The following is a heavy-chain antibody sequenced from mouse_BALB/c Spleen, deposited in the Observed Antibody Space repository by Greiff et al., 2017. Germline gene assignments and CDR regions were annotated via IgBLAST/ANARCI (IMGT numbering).Heavy chain of an antibody. V-gene: IGHV3-6*02. D-gene: IGHD1-1*02. J-gene: IGHJ2*01. CDR3: ARDRWEGVYYFDY. Sequence: VQLKESGPGLVKPSQSLSLTCSVTGYSITSGYFWNWIRQFPGNKLEWMGYISYDGSNNYNPSLKNRISITRDTSKNQVFLKVNSVTTEDTATYYCARDRWEGVYYFDYWGQGTTLTVSS. CDR1: GYSITSGYF. CDR2: ISYDGSN.